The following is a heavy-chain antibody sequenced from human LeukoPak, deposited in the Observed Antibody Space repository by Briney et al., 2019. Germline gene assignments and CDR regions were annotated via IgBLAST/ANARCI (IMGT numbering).Heavy chain of an antibody. CDR2: ISGNGGST. Sequence: GGSLRLSCAASGFTFSSYDMTWVRQAPGKGLEWVSAISGNGGSTYYADSVKGRFTISRDNSKNTLYLQMNSLRAEDTAVYYCAKIGGYYDFWSGYFPTIDYWGQGTLVTVSS. J-gene: IGHJ4*02. CDR1: GFTFSSYD. V-gene: IGHV3-23*01. D-gene: IGHD3-3*01. CDR3: AKIGGYYDFWSGYFPTIDY.